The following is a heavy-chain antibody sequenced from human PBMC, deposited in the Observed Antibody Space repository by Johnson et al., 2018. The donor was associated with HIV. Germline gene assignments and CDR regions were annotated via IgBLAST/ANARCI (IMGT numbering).Heavy chain of an antibody. CDR3: ARGG. J-gene: IGHJ3*01. CDR2: ISWNSGSI. Sequence: FDDYAMHWVRQAPGKGLEWVSGISWNSGSIGYADSVKGRFTISRDNAKNSLYLQMNSLRAEDTALYYCARGGRGQGTMVTVSS. V-gene: IGHV3-9*01. CDR1: FDDYA.